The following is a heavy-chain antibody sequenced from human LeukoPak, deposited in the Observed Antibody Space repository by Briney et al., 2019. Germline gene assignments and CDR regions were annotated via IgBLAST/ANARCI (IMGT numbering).Heavy chain of an antibody. CDR1: GFIFTKYW. J-gene: IGHJ4*02. Sequence: PGGSLRLSCAASGFIFTKYWMHWVRQVPGKGLEWVSVISGSGDNTYYADSVKGRFTISRDNSKNMLYLQMNSLRAEDTAVYYCAKWKYSNSGIDDYWGQGTLVTVSS. CDR3: AKWKYSNSGIDDY. V-gene: IGHV3-23*01. CDR2: ISGSGDNT. D-gene: IGHD6-6*01.